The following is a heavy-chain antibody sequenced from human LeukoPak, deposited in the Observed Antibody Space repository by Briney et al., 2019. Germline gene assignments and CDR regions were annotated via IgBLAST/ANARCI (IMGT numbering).Heavy chain of an antibody. V-gene: IGHV3-21*01. CDR1: GFTFRSYS. D-gene: IGHD2-21*01. CDR2: INSRGNDK. Sequence: GGSLRLSCAASGFTFRSYSMNWVRQAPGKGLEWVSSINSRGNDKYYAESVKGRFTISRDNAKNSLYLQMNNLRVEDTAVYYCAREGSIVPHQDLDCWSQGSLVTVSS. CDR3: AREGSIVPHQDLDC. J-gene: IGHJ4*02.